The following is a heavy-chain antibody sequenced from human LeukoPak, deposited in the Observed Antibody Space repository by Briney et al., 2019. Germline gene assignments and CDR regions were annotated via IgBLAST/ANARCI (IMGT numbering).Heavy chain of an antibody. CDR1: GGSISSGSYY. J-gene: IGHJ6*03. Sequence: PSETLSLTCTVSGGSISSGSYYWSWLRQPAGMGLEWIGRIYTSGSTNYNPSLKIRVTISVSTSKNQFSLKLSSVTAADTAVYFGERASGRDYYYYYMDVWGKGTTVTISS. CDR2: IYTSGST. D-gene: IGHD5-12*01. V-gene: IGHV4-61*02. CDR3: ERASGRDYYYYYMDV.